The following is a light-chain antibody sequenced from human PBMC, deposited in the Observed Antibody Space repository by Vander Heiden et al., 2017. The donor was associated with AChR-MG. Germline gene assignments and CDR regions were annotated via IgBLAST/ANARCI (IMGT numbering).Light chain of an antibody. CDR1: SSDGGSYNF. CDR2: DVS. CDR3: TSYTSSSTLV. Sequence: QSALTQPASVSGSPGQSITISCTGTSSDGGSYNFVSWYQQHTGKVPKLIIHDVSNRPSGVSNRFSGSKSGNRASLTISGLQAEDEAEYYCTSYTSSSTLVFGGGTKLTVL. J-gene: IGLJ2*01. V-gene: IGLV2-14*03.